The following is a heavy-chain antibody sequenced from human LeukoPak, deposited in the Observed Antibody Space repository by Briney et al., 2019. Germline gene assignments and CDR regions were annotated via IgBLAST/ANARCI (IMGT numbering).Heavy chain of an antibody. V-gene: IGHV6-1*01. CDR2: TYYRSKWYN. CDR1: GDSVSSNSAA. J-gene: IGHJ6*03. Sequence: SQTLSLTCAISGDSVSSNSAAWNWIRQSPSRGLEWLGRTYYRSKWYNDYAVSVKSRITINPDTSKNQFSLQLNSVTPEDTAVYYCARGERYSSGWFNYYYYYMDVWGKGTTVTVSS. D-gene: IGHD6-19*01. CDR3: ARGERYSSGWFNYYYYYMDV.